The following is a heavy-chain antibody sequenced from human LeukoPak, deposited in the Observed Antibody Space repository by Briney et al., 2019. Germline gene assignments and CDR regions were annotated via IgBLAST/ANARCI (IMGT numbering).Heavy chain of an antibody. CDR1: GASFSSGDQY. V-gene: IGHV4-31*03. CDR2: IHPSGTL. J-gene: IGHJ5*02. D-gene: IGHD3-22*01. CDR3: SRGLDSRKLDP. Sequence: SETLSLTCTVSGASFSSGDQYWNWIRQRPGEGLEWIGSIHPSGTLYNNPSLESRVTISIDTSKNQFSLNLNSVTAADTAVYFCSRGLDSRKLDPWAQGTLVTVSS.